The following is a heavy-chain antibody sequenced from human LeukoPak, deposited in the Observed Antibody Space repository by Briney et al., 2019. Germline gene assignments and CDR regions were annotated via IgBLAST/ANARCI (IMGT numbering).Heavy chain of an antibody. Sequence: SETLSLTCTVSGGSISSGDYYWSWIRQPPGKGLEWIGYIYYSGSTYYNPSLKSRVTISVDTSKNQFSLKLSSVTAADTAVYYCASGQKGAIGYCSSTSCYLSPHGAFDIWGQGTMVTVSS. J-gene: IGHJ3*02. D-gene: IGHD2-2*01. V-gene: IGHV4-30-4*08. CDR3: ASGQKGAIGYCSSTSCYLSPHGAFDI. CDR1: GGSISSGDYY. CDR2: IYYSGST.